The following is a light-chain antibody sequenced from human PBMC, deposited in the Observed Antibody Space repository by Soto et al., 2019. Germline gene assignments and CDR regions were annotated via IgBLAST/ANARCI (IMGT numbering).Light chain of an antibody. Sequence: DIQMTQSPSTLSASVGDRVTISCRASQSISNWLAWYQQKPGKAPKLLIYKASSLESGVPSRFNGSGSGTEFTLTISSLQPDDFATYYCQQYDSYWTFGQGTKVEI. CDR3: QQYDSYWT. V-gene: IGKV1-5*03. CDR1: QSISNW. J-gene: IGKJ1*01. CDR2: KAS.